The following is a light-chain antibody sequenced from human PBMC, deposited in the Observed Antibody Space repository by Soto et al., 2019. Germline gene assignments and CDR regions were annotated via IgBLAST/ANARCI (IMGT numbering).Light chain of an antibody. J-gene: IGKJ1*01. V-gene: IGKV3D-15*01. CDR3: QQYNNWPRT. CDR2: DAS. Sequence: EIVLTQSPGTLSLSPGERATLSCRASQSVGTFFAWYQQKPGQAPRLLIYDASNRATGIPARFSGSGSGTEFTLTISSLQSEDFAVYYCQQYNNWPRTFGQGTKVDIK. CDR1: QSVGTF.